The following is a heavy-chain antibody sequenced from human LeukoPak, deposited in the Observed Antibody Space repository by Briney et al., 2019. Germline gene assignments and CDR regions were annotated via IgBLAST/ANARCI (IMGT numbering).Heavy chain of an antibody. CDR2: IYYSGST. Sequence: SETLSLTCTVSGDSFSTYYWNWIRQSPGKGLEWIGYIYYSGSTDYNPSLKSRVTMSLDTSKNQFSLNLNSVTAADTAVYYCTRAVITFGAAVAKGFDCWGQGTLVTVSS. J-gene: IGHJ4*02. D-gene: IGHD3-16*01. CDR3: TRAVITFGAAVAKGFDC. CDR1: GDSFSTYY. V-gene: IGHV4-59*01.